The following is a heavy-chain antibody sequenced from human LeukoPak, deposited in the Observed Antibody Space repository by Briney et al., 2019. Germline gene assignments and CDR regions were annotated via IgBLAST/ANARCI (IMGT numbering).Heavy chain of an antibody. D-gene: IGHD4-11*01. Sequence: PGRSLRLSCAASGFTFRTYGMHWVRQAPGTGLEWVASIWYDGSNENYVDSVKGRFTISRDNSRNTLYLQMNSLRVEDTAVYYCARNDYTNYKDALDIWGRGTKVTVSS. V-gene: IGHV3-33*01. J-gene: IGHJ3*02. CDR1: GFTFRTYG. CDR2: IWYDGSNE. CDR3: ARNDYTNYKDALDI.